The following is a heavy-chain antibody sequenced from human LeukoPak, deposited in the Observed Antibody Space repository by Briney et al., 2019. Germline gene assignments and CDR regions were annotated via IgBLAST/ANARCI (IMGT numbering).Heavy chain of an antibody. D-gene: IGHD6-13*01. CDR1: GFTFSSYH. Sequence: GSLRLSCAASGFTFSSYHMNWVRQAPGKGLEWVSSISSSSSYIYYADSVKGRFTISRDNAKNSLYLQMNSLRAEDTAVYYCARDLGQLVDLINYSMDVWGQGTTVTVSS. J-gene: IGHJ6*02. CDR2: ISSSSSYI. V-gene: IGHV3-21*01. CDR3: ARDLGQLVDLINYSMDV.